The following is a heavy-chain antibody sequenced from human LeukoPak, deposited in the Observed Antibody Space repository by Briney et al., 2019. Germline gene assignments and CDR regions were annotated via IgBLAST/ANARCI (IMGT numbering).Heavy chain of an antibody. Sequence: GRFTISKDDAKNSLYLQMNSLRADDTAVYYCARHGYYILEYWGQGTLVTVSS. J-gene: IGHJ4*02. CDR3: ARHGYYILEY. V-gene: IGHV3-11*06. D-gene: IGHD1-26*01.